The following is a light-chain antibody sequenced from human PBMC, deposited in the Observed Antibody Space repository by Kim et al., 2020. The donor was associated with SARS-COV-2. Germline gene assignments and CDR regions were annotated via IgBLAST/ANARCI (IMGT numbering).Light chain of an antibody. CDR3: QQYQTYPLT. V-gene: IGKV1-16*01. CDR1: PGVADY. Sequence: SASVGDRVTITCRASPGVADYLAWFQQKSGKAPKSLIYAASNLQPGVPSRFSGSGSGTDFTLTISSLQAEDCATYYCQQYQTYPLTFGGGTKLEI. CDR2: AAS. J-gene: IGKJ4*01.